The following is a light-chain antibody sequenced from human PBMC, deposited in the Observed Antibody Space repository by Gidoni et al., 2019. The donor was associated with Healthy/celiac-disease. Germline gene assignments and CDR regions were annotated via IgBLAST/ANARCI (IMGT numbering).Light chain of an antibody. V-gene: IGLV2-8*01. CDR1: SSDVGGYNY. CDR2: EVS. Sequence: QSALTQPPSASGSPGQSFTISCTGTSSDVGGYNYVSWYQQPPGKAPKLMIYEVSKRPSGVPDRFSGSKSGNTASLTVSGLQAEDEADYYCSSYAGSNNLVFGGGTKLTVL. CDR3: SSYAGSNNLV. J-gene: IGLJ3*02.